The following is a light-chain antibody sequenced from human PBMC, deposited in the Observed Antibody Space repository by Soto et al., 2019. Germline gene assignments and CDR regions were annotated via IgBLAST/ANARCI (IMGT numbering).Light chain of an antibody. Sequence: NFMLTQPHSVSESPGKTVTISCTGSSGSIASNYVQWYQQRPGSAPTTVIYEDNQRPSGVPDRFSGSIDSSSNSASLTISGLKTEDEAYYYCQSYDSSSHWVFGGGTKLTVL. CDR1: SGSIASNY. CDR2: EDN. CDR3: QSYDSSSHWV. J-gene: IGLJ3*02. V-gene: IGLV6-57*02.